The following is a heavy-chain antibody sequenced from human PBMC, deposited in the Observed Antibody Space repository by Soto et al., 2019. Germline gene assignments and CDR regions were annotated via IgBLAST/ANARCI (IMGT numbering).Heavy chain of an antibody. D-gene: IGHD3-22*01. Sequence: ASVKVSCKASGYIFTAYSMHWVRQAPGQGLEWMGVVNPSGGSTNYAQKFQGRITMTRDTSTSTVYMDLSSLRSEDTAVYYCARVRWDSSGYYPLGFDYWGQGTLVTVSS. CDR1: GYIFTAYS. CDR2: VNPSGGST. J-gene: IGHJ4*02. CDR3: ARVRWDSSGYYPLGFDY. V-gene: IGHV1-46*01.